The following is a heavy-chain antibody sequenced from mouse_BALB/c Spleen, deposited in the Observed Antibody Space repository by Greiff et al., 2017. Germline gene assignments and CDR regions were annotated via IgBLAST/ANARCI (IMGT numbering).Heavy chain of an antibody. CDR3: ARESLLRLPLLDY. V-gene: IGHV5-6-5*01. J-gene: IGHJ2*01. CDR2: ISSGGST. D-gene: IGHD1-2*01. CDR1: GFTFSSYA. Sequence: EVMLVESGGGLVKPGGSLKLSCAASGFTFSSYAMSWVRQTPEKRLEWVASISSGGSTYYPDSVKGRFTISRDNARNILYLQMSSLRSEDTAMYYCARESLLRLPLLDYWGQGTTRTVSS.